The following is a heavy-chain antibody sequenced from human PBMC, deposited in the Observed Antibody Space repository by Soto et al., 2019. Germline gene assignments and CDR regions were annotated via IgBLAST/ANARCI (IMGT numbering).Heavy chain of an antibody. J-gene: IGHJ4*02. V-gene: IGHV5-51*01. D-gene: IGHD3-10*01. CDR3: ARGDSGSPFDY. Sequence: GESLKISCKGSGYSLTSYWIAWVRQMPGKGLEWMGIIYFGDSDTTYSPSFQGQVSISADKSISTAYLQWRSLKASDTAMYYCARGDSGSPFDYWGQGTLVTVPQ. CDR1: GYSLTSYW. CDR2: IYFGDSDT.